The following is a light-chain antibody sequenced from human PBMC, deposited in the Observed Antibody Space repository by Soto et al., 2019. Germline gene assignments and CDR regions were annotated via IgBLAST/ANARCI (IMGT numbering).Light chain of an antibody. CDR2: DAS. CDR3: QQRSNWPPIT. Sequence: EIVLTQSPATLSLSPGERATLSCRASQSVGSYLAWYQQKPGQTPRFLIYDASNRAAGIPARFSGSGSGTDFTLTISSLEPEDFAVYYCQQRSNWPPITFGQGTRLEIK. J-gene: IGKJ5*01. CDR1: QSVGSY. V-gene: IGKV3-11*01.